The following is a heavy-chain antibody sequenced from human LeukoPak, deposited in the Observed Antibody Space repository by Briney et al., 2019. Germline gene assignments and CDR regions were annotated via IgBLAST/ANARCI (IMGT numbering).Heavy chain of an antibody. CDR1: GLTFSYYG. CDR3: AKDRDVAAAAYYFDY. V-gene: IGHV3-30*18. J-gene: IGHJ4*02. Sequence: GGSLRLSCAASGLTFSYYGMHWVRQAPGKGLEWVAVIGYDGSDRCYADSVKGRFTISRDNSKNTLYLQMDTLRAEDTAVYYRAKDRDVAAAAYYFDYWGQGTLVTVSS. CDR2: IGYDGSDR. D-gene: IGHD6-13*01.